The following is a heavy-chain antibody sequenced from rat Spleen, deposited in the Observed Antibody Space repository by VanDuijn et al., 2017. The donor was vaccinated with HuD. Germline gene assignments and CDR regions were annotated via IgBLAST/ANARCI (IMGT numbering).Heavy chain of an antibody. V-gene: IGHV5-20*01. CDR3: TTDDIGTTSYVMDA. Sequence: EVQLVESGGGLVQPGRSMKLSCAASGFTFSNYDMAWVRQAPTKCLEWVASISYDGSSTYYRDSVKGRFTISRDNAKSTLYLQMDSLRSEDTATYYCTTDDIGTTSYVMDAWGQGASVTVSS. CDR1: GFTFSNYD. D-gene: IGHD1-5*01. CDR2: ISYDGSST. J-gene: IGHJ4*01.